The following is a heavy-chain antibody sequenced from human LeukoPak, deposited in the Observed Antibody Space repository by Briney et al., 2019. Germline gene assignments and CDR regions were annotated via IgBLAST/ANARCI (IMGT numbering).Heavy chain of an antibody. Sequence: GGSLRLSCAASGFTFSSYWMNWVRQAPGKGLEWVSRIASDGSSTTYADSVKGRFSISRDNAKNTLYLQMNSLRVEDTAVYYCARGRPHGNDYWGQGTLVTVSS. D-gene: IGHD4-23*01. CDR2: IASDGSST. CDR3: ARGRPHGNDY. J-gene: IGHJ4*02. CDR1: GFTFSSYW. V-gene: IGHV3-74*01.